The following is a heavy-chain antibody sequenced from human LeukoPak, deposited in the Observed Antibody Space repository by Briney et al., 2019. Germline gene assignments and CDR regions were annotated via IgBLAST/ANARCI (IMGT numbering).Heavy chain of an antibody. J-gene: IGHJ4*02. CDR3: AKGGLVVVTAQIDY. Sequence: GGSLRLSCAASGFTFDDYAMHWVRQAPGKGLEWVSGISWNSGSIVYADSVKGRFTISRDNAKNSLYLQMNSLRAEGMAFYYCAKGGLVVVTAQIDYWGQGTLVTVSS. V-gene: IGHV3-9*03. CDR1: GFTFDDYA. D-gene: IGHD2-21*02. CDR2: ISWNSGSI.